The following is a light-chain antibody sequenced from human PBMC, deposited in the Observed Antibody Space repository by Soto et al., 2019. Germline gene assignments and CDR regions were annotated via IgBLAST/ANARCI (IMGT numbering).Light chain of an antibody. Sequence: EIVLTQSPATLSLSPGKRATLSCWASQSVHSSHLAWYQQRPGQPPRLLIYGASSRATGIPDRFSGSGSGTVFTLTISRLEPEDFAVYFCQQYDSSPTTFGQGTKVDIK. V-gene: IGKV3-20*01. J-gene: IGKJ1*01. CDR1: QSVHSSH. CDR3: QQYDSSPTT. CDR2: GAS.